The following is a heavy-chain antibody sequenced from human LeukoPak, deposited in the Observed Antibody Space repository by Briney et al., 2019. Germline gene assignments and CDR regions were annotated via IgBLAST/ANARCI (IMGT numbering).Heavy chain of an antibody. CDR2: ISGSGGST. CDR1: GFTFSSYA. Sequence: GGSLRLSCAASGFTFSSYAMSWLRQAPGKGLDWVSAISGSGGSTYYADSVKGRFTISRDNSKNTLYLQMNSLRAEDTAVYYCAKLPYYDLWSGFDYWGQGTLVTVSS. J-gene: IGHJ4*02. CDR3: AKLPYYDLWSGFDY. V-gene: IGHV3-23*01. D-gene: IGHD3-3*01.